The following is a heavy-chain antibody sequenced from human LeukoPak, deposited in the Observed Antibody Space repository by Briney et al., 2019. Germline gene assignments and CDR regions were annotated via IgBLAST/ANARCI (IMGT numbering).Heavy chain of an antibody. Sequence: GGSLRLSCAASGFTFDDYGMSWVRQAPGKGLEWVSGINWNGGSTGYADSGKGRFTICRDNAQNSLYLQMNSLRAEDTALYHCARGEYSYGRPYYFDYWGQGTLVTVSS. J-gene: IGHJ4*02. CDR2: INWNGGST. D-gene: IGHD5-18*01. V-gene: IGHV3-20*01. CDR3: ARGEYSYGRPYYFDY. CDR1: GFTFDDYG.